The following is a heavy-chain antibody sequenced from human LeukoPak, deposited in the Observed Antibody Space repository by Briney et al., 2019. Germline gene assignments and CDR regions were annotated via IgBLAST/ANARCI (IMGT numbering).Heavy chain of an antibody. CDR3: ARRPSTVEGAFDI. CDR2: IYYSGST. CDR1: GGSINSGDYY. D-gene: IGHD4-23*01. V-gene: IGHV4-30-4*08. Sequence: SETLSLTCTVSGGSINSGDYYWSWIRQPPGKGLEWIGYIYYSGSTYYNPSLKSRVTISVDTSKNQFSLKLSSVTAADTAVYYCARRPSTVEGAFDIWSQGTMVTVSS. J-gene: IGHJ3*02.